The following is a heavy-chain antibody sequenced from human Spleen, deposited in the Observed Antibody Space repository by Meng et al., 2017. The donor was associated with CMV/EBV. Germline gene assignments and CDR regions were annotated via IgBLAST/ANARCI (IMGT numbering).Heavy chain of an antibody. J-gene: IGHJ4*02. CDR1: GFTFSTYA. Sequence: GGSLRLSCAASGFTFSTYAMSWARQAPGKGLEWVSVIYSGGGRTFYADSVKGRFTISRDNSKNTLYLQMNSLRAEDTAVYYFAKYLSGYNSSPSDNWGQGTLVTVSS. V-gene: IGHV3-23*03. CDR2: IYSGGGRT. D-gene: IGHD6-6*01. CDR3: AKYLSGYNSSPSDN.